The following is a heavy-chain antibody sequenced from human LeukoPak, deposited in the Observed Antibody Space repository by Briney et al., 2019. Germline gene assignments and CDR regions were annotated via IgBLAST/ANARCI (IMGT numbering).Heavy chain of an antibody. CDR3: AKEDPVSIAAAGIQGLWFDP. D-gene: IGHD6-13*01. V-gene: IGHV3-23*01. J-gene: IGHJ5*02. CDR2: ITGSGGST. Sequence: GGSLRLSCAASGFTFSSYGMSWVRQAPGKGLEWVSAITGSGGSTNYADSVKGQFTISRDNSKNTLYLQMNSLRAEDTAVYYCAKEDPVSIAAAGIQGLWFDPWGQGTLVTVSS. CDR1: GFTFSSYG.